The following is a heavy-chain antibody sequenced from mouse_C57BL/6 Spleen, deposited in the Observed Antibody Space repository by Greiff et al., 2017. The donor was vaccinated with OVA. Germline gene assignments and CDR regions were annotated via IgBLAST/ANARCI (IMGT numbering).Heavy chain of an antibody. V-gene: IGHV1-74*01. J-gene: IGHJ3*01. Sequence: QVQLKQPGAELVKPGASVKVSCKASGYTFTSYWMHWVKQRPGQGLEWIGRIHPSDSDTNYNQKFKGKATLTVDKSSSTAYMQLNSLTSEDSAVYYWSPTAQRFAYWGQGTLVTVSA. D-gene: IGHD3-2*02. CDR2: IHPSDSDT. CDR1: GYTFTSYW. CDR3: SPTAQRFAY.